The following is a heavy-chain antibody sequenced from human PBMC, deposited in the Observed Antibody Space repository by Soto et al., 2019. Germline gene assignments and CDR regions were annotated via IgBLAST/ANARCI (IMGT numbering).Heavy chain of an antibody. V-gene: IGHV2-5*02. CDR3: AHRLTLNTDWNYGRFDY. CDR2: IYWEDDK. J-gene: IGHJ4*02. CDR1: GFSLTTSGVG. D-gene: IGHD1-7*01. Sequence: QITLKESGPALVKPTQTLTLTCTFSGFSLTTSGVGVGWIRQPPGKALEWLALIYWEDDKRYCPSLRSRLTITKDTSRNQVVLTMTNMDPVDTATYFCAHRLTLNTDWNYGRFDYWGQGALVTVSS.